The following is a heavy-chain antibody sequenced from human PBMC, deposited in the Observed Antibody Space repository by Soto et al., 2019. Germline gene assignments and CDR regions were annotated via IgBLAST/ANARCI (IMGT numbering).Heavy chain of an antibody. D-gene: IGHD3-9*01. Sequence: QVQLQESGPGLVKTSETLSLTCTVFGGSIGSYPWSWIRQPAGKGLEWIGHMYTTGNTNYNPALKRRVTISVTTSKYQFSLKLSSVTAADAAVYCWAREGARYYDILSGRRGYYGMDVWGQGTTVTVSS. V-gene: IGHV4-4*07. CDR3: AREGARYYDILSGRRGYYGMDV. J-gene: IGHJ6*02. CDR2: MYTTGNT. CDR1: GGSIGSYP.